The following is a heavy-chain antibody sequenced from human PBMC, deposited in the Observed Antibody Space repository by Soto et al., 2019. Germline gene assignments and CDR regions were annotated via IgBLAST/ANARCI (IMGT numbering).Heavy chain of an antibody. D-gene: IGHD6-19*01. CDR2: IWYDGSNK. J-gene: IGHJ6*02. V-gene: IGHV3-33*01. Sequence: PGGSLRLSCAASGFTFSSYGMHWVRQAPGKGLEWVAVIWYDGSNKYYADSVKGRFTISRDNSKNTLYLQMNSLRAEDTAVYYCARDPASPGYSSGWYPRNYYYYGMDVWGQGTTVTVSS. CDR1: GFTFSSYG. CDR3: ARDPASPGYSSGWYPRNYYYYGMDV.